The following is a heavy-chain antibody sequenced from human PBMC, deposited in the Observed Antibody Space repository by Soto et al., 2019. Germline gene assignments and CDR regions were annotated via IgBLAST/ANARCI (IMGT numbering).Heavy chain of an antibody. CDR2: ISSSSSYT. D-gene: IGHD1-20*01. V-gene: IGHV3-11*06. CDR1: GFTFSDYY. CDR3: ARYPHRYNWNRPMFDY. Sequence: PVGSLRLSCAASGFTFSDYYMSWIRQAPGKGLEWVSYISSSSSYTNYADSVKGRFTISRDNAKNSLYLQMNSLRAEDTAVYYCARYPHRYNWNRPMFDYWGQGTLVTVSS. J-gene: IGHJ4*02.